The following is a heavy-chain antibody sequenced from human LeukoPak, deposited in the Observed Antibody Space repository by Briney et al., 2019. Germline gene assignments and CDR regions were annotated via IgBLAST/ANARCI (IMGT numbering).Heavy chain of an antibody. J-gene: IGHJ3*02. Sequence: PGGSLRLSCAASGFTFSNYNMNWVRQAPGKGLEWVSYISSSSSTIYYADSVKGRFTISRDNSKNTLYLQMNSLRAEDTAVYYCARDQNAFDIWGQGTMVTVSS. CDR3: ARDQNAFDI. CDR1: GFTFSNYN. CDR2: ISSSSSTI. V-gene: IGHV3-48*01.